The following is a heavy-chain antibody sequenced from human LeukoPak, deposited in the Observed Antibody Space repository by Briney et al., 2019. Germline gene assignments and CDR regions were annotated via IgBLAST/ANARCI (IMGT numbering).Heavy chain of an antibody. D-gene: IGHD3-22*01. CDR1: GFNFSSYD. CDR3: ARGDYYDNSGYYYFDY. CDR2: ISYDGSNK. Sequence: QPGRSLRLSCAASGFNFSSYDMLWVRQAPGKGLEWVAVISYDGSNKYYADSVKGRFTISRDNSKNTLYLQMNSLRAEDTAVYYCARGDYYDNSGYYYFDYWGQGTLVTVSS. V-gene: IGHV3-30*07. J-gene: IGHJ4*02.